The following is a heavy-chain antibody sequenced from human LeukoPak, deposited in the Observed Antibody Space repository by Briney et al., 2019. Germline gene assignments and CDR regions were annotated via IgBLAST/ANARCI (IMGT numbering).Heavy chain of an antibody. CDR3: ARLDSASSRGDAFHI. V-gene: IGHV3-7*01. D-gene: IGHD1-26*01. J-gene: IGHJ3*02. Sequence: GGSLRLSCAASGFTFGPYWMSWVRQAPGKGLEWVANIKQDGSEKYYVDSVKGRFTISRDNAKNSLYLQMNSLRAEDTAVYYCARLDSASSRGDAFHIWGQGTMVTVSS. CDR1: GFTFGPYW. CDR2: IKQDGSEK.